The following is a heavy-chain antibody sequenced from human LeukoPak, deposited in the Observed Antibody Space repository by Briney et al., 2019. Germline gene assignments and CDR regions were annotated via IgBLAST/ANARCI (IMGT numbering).Heavy chain of an antibody. V-gene: IGHV4-59*08. J-gene: IGHJ4*02. Sequence: SETLSLTCTVSGGSISSYYWSWIRQPPGKGLEWIGYIYYSGGTNYNPSLKSRVTISVDTSKNQFSLKLSSVTAADTAVYYCARVPYSGSYYEDYWGQGTLVTVSS. CDR3: ARVPYSGSYYEDY. CDR1: GGSISSYY. D-gene: IGHD1-26*01. CDR2: IYYSGGT.